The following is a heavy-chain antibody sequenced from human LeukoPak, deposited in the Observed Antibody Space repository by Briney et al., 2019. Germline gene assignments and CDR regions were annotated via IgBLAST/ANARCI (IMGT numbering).Heavy chain of an antibody. CDR2: IIPIFGTA. V-gene: IGHV1-69*05. Sequence: GASVKVSCKASGGTFNSYAISWVRQAPGQGLEWMGGIIPIFGTANHAQKFQGRVTITTDESTSTAYMELSSLRSEDTAVYCCARARSPSSGYLLRDHNWFDPWGQGTLVTVSS. CDR1: GGTFNSYA. D-gene: IGHD3-22*01. J-gene: IGHJ5*02. CDR3: ARARSPSSGYLLRDHNWFDP.